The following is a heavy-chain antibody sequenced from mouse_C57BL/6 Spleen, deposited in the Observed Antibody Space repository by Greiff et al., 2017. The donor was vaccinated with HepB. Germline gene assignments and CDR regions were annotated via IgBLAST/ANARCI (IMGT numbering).Heavy chain of an antibody. J-gene: IGHJ4*01. Sequence: QVQLQQSGPGLVQPSQRLSITCTVSGFSLTSYGVHWVRQSPGKGLEWLGVIWSGGSTDYNAAFISRLSISKDNSKSQVFFKMNSLQADDTAIYYCASITTVVAKDYAMDYWGQGTSVTVSS. D-gene: IGHD1-1*01. CDR3: ASITTVVAKDYAMDY. CDR1: GFSLTSYG. V-gene: IGHV2-2*01. CDR2: IWSGGST.